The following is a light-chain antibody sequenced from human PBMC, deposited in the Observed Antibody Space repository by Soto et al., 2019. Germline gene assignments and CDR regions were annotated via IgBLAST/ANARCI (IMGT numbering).Light chain of an antibody. J-gene: IGLJ1*01. CDR1: SSDVGGYNY. CDR3: SSYTSSSTLLYV. CDR2: DVS. Sequence: QSERTNPASVSGSHGQSITISCTGTSSDVGGYNYVSWYQQHPGKAPKLMIYDVSNRPSGVSNRFSGSKSGNTASLTISGLQAEDEADYYCSSYTSSSTLLYVFGTGTKVTVL. V-gene: IGLV2-14*01.